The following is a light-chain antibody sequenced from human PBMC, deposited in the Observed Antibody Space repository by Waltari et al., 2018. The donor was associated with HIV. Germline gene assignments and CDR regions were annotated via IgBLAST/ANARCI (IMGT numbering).Light chain of an antibody. CDR3: QAADSSGSYFV. J-gene: IGLJ1*01. Sequence: SYELTQPPSVSVSPGQTARITCSGDVLPNQYTFWYQQKSGQAPVVVVYKDSGRPAGIPDRFSGSSSGTTVTLFIDGVQAEDEADYYCQAADSSGSYFVFGTGTKVTVL. CDR1: VLPNQY. CDR2: KDS. V-gene: IGLV3-25*03.